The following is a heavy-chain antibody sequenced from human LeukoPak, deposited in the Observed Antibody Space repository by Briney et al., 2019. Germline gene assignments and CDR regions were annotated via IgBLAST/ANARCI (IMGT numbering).Heavy chain of an antibody. CDR3: AKQYSSSWSTIDY. J-gene: IGHJ4*02. Sequence: GRSLRLSCAASGFTFDDYAMHWVRQAPGKGLEWVSGISWNSGSIGYADSVKGRCTISRDNAKNSLYLQMNSLRAEDTALYYCAKQYSSSWSTIDYWGQGTLVTVSS. D-gene: IGHD6-13*01. V-gene: IGHV3-9*01. CDR2: ISWNSGSI. CDR1: GFTFDDYA.